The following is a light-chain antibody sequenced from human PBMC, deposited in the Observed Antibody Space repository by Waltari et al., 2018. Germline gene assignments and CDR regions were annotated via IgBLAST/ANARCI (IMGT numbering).Light chain of an antibody. CDR3: QQYNDWPWT. J-gene: IGKJ1*01. Sequence: EVVMTQSPATLSESPGERATLSCRASQSVSSNLAWYRQKPGQAPRLLIYAVSTRDTGIPARFSGSGSGTEFTLTISSLQSEDFAVYYCQQYNDWPWTFGQGTKVEIK. V-gene: IGKV3D-15*01. CDR1: QSVSSN. CDR2: AVS.